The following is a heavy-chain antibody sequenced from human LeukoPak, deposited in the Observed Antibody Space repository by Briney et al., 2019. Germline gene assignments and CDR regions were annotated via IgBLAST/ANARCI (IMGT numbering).Heavy chain of an antibody. CDR1: GFTFSSYG. V-gene: IGHV3-30*02. Sequence: GGSLRLSCAASGFTFSSYGMHWVRQAPGKGLEWVAFIRYDGSNKYYADSVKGRFTISRDNSKNTLYLQMNSLRAEDTAVYYCAKDQSGYYSHYFDYWGQGTLVTVSS. CDR3: AKDQSGYYSHYFDY. J-gene: IGHJ4*02. D-gene: IGHD3-22*01. CDR2: IRYDGSNK.